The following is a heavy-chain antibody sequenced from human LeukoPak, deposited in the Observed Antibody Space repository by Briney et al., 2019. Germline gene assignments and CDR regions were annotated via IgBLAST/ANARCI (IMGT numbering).Heavy chain of an antibody. Sequence: GGSLRLSCAASGFTFSSYAMSWVRQPPGKGLEWVSATSGSGGSTYYADSVKGRFTISRDNSKNTLYLQMNSLRAEDTAVYYCAKGRDGYNYYFDYWGQGTLVTVSS. CDR3: AKGRDGYNYYFDY. CDR1: GFTFSSYA. V-gene: IGHV3-23*01. D-gene: IGHD5-24*01. CDR2: TSGSGGST. J-gene: IGHJ4*02.